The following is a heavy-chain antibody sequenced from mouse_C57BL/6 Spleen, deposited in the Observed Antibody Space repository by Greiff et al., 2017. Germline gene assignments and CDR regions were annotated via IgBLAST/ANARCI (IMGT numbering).Heavy chain of an antibody. CDR2: ISDGGSYT. V-gene: IGHV5-4*01. CDR1: GFTFSSYA. CDR3: ARDGGYYFDY. Sequence: EVKVVESGGGLVKPRGSLKLSCAASGFTFSSYAMSWVRQTPEKRLEWVATISDGGSYTYYPDNVKGRFTISRDNAKNNLYLQMSHLKSEDTAMYYCARDGGYYFDYWGQGTTLTVSS. J-gene: IGHJ2*01.